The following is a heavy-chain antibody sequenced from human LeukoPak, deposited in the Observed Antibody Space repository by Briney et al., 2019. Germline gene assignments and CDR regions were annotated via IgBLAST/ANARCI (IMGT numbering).Heavy chain of an antibody. Sequence: PGGSLRLSCAASGFTFSSYWMHWVRQAPGKGLVWISRINSDGSSTSYADSVKGRFTISRDNAKNSLYLQMNSLRAEDTAVYYCAKLARIAAAGRNAFDIWGQGTMVTVSS. V-gene: IGHV3-74*01. CDR2: INSDGSST. J-gene: IGHJ3*02. D-gene: IGHD6-13*01. CDR3: AKLARIAAAGRNAFDI. CDR1: GFTFSSYW.